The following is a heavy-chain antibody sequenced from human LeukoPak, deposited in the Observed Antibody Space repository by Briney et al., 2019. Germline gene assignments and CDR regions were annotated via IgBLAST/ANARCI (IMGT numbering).Heavy chain of an antibody. CDR1: GFTFSSYS. D-gene: IGHD5-18*01. J-gene: IGHJ4*02. CDR2: ISSSSSYI. CDR3: ARGSATAMDGSVDY. V-gene: IGHV3-21*01. Sequence: GGSLRLSCAASGFTFSSYSMNWVRQAPGKGLEWVSSISSSSSYIYYADLVKGRFTISRDNAKNSLYLQMNSLRAEDTAVYYCARGSATAMDGSVDYWGQGTLVTVSS.